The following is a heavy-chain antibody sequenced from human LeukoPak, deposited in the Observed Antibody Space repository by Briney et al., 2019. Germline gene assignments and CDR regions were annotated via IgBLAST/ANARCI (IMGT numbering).Heavy chain of an antibody. J-gene: IGHJ6*03. V-gene: IGHV4-61*05. Sequence: SETLSLTCTVSGGSISSSSYYWGWIRQPPGKGLEWIGYIYYSGSTNYNPSLKSRVTMSVDTSKNQFSLKLSSVTAADTAVYYCARESITMVRGVIKIYYYYYMDVWGKGTTVTISS. CDR3: ARESITMVRGVIKIYYYYYMDV. CDR1: GGSISSSSYY. CDR2: IYYSGST. D-gene: IGHD3-10*01.